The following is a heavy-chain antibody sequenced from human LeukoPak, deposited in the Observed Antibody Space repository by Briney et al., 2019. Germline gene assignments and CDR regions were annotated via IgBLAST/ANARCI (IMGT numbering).Heavy chain of an antibody. Sequence: SETLSLTCTVSDGSISSYYWSWIRQPPGKGLEWIGYIYYSGTTDYNPSLKSRVTISVDTSNNQFSLKVSSVTAADTAVYYCARSSGTYRSFDYWGQGTLVAVSS. CDR1: DGSISSYY. V-gene: IGHV4-59*01. J-gene: IGHJ4*02. CDR2: IYYSGTT. CDR3: ARSSGTYRSFDY. D-gene: IGHD1-26*01.